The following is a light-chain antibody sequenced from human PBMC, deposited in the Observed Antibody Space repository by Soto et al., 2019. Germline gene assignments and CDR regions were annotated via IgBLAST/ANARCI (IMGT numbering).Light chain of an antibody. J-gene: IGLJ2*01. V-gene: IGLV1-44*01. CDR2: SNN. CDR1: YSNIGSNT. Sequence: QSVLTQPPSASGTPGQRVTISCSGSYSNIGSNTVNWYQQLPGTAPKLLIYSNNQRTSGVPDRFSGSKSGTSASLAISGLQSEDEADYHCAAWDDSLNGVVFGGGTKLTVL. CDR3: AAWDDSLNGVV.